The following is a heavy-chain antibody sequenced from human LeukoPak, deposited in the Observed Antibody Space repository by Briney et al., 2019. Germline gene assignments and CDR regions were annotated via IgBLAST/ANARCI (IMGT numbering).Heavy chain of an antibody. J-gene: IGHJ4*02. CDR2: IIPIFGTA. Sequence: SVKVSCKASVGTFSSYAISWVRQAPGQGLEWMGGIIPIFGTANYAQKFQGRVTITADESTSTAYMELSSLRSEDTAVYYCARAAYYYDSSGYYPDYWGQGTLVTVSS. D-gene: IGHD3-22*01. CDR1: VGTFSSYA. CDR3: ARAAYYYDSSGYYPDY. V-gene: IGHV1-69*13.